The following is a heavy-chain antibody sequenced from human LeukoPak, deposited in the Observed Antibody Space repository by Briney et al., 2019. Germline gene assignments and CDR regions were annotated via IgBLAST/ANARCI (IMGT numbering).Heavy chain of an antibody. CDR3: TRGYYYFDY. J-gene: IGHJ4*02. Sequence: PTGGSLRLSCAASGFTFSSFWMTWVRQAPGKGLQWVANIKQDGSEKYYVDSVEGRFTVSRDNAKNSLSLQMNSLRAEDMAVYYCTRGYYYFDYWGQGTLVTVSS. CDR2: IKQDGSEK. V-gene: IGHV3-7*03. D-gene: IGHD2-15*01. CDR1: GFTFSSFW.